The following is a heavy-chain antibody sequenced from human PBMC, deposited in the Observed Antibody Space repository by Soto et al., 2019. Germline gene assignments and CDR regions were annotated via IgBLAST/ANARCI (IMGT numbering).Heavy chain of an antibody. J-gene: IGHJ4*02. CDR3: ARGGENFDY. CDR2: ISTFNGNT. CDR1: GYTFITYG. D-gene: IGHD3-10*01. Sequence: WASVKVSCKASGYTFITYGLSWVRQAPGQGLEWMGWISTFNGNTNYAQKFQGRVTMTTDTSTSTAYMELRSLGSDDTAVYYCARGGENFDYWGQGALVTVSS. V-gene: IGHV1-18*01.